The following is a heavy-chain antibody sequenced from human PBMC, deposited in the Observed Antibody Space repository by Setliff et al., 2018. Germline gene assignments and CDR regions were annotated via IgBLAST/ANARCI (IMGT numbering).Heavy chain of an antibody. D-gene: IGHD6-13*01. Sequence: GGSLRLSCAASGFTFSSYAMSWVRQAPGKGLEWVSIIHSGGSSTYYADSVKGRFTISRDDSKNTLYLQMNSLRAEDTAVYYCAERGSSWSPIDFWGQGTLVTVSS. J-gene: IGHJ4*02. CDR3: AERGSSWSPIDF. V-gene: IGHV3-23*03. CDR1: GFTFSSYA. CDR2: IHSGGSST.